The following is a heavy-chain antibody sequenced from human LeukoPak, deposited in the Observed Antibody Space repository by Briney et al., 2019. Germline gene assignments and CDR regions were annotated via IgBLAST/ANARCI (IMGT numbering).Heavy chain of an antibody. Sequence: QSGGSLRLSCAASGFTVSSNYMSWVRQAPGKGLEWVSVIYSGGSTYYADSVKGRFTISRDNSKNTLYLQMNSLRAEDTAVYYCARDLRGYQCSGGSCYSDYYYGMDVWGQGTTVTVSS. CDR3: ARDLRGYQCSGGSCYSDYYYGMDV. V-gene: IGHV3-53*01. CDR2: IYSGGST. D-gene: IGHD2-15*01. CDR1: GFTVSSNY. J-gene: IGHJ6*02.